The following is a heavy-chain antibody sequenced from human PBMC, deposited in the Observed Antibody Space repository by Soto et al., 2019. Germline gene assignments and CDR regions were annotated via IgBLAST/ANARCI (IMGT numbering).Heavy chain of an antibody. CDR2: INPDGRST. D-gene: IGHD3-10*01. CDR1: GFTFNSYW. CDR3: ARGGLQGSGNHYNDN. V-gene: IGHV3-74*01. J-gene: IGHJ4*02. Sequence: EVQLVESGGGLVQPGGSLRLSCAASGFTFNSYWMHWVRQAPGKGPVWVSRINPDGRSTNYADSVKGRFTISRDNAKNTLYLQMNSLSAEDTAVYHCARGGLQGSGNHYNDNWGQGTLVTVSS.